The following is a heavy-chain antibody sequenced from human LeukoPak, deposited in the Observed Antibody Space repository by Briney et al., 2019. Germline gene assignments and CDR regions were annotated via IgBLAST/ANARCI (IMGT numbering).Heavy chain of an antibody. CDR3: ARALGYCSSTSCGDYYMDV. CDR1: GGSFSGYY. Sequence: PSETLSLTCAVYGGSFSGYYWSWIRQPPGKGLEWIGEINHSGSTNYNPSPKSRVTISVDTSKNQFSLKLSSVTAADTAVYYCARALGYCSSTSCGDYYMDVWGKGTTVTASS. V-gene: IGHV4-34*01. J-gene: IGHJ6*03. CDR2: INHSGST. D-gene: IGHD2-2*01.